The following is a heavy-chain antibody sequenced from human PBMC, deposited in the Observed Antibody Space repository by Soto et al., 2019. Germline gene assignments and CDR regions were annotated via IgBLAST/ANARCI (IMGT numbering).Heavy chain of an antibody. D-gene: IGHD3-22*01. V-gene: IGHV4-30-2*01. CDR2: IYHSGST. CDR3: ARANRPITMTYLNWFAP. CDR1: GGSISSGAYS. Sequence: QLQLQESGSGLVKPSETLSLTCAVSGGSISSGAYSWSWIRQPPGKGLEWVGYIYHSGSTYYNPPLKSRVTISVDRSKNRLSLNLNSVTAADTAVYYCARANRPITMTYLNWFAPWGQGTLVTVSS. J-gene: IGHJ5*02.